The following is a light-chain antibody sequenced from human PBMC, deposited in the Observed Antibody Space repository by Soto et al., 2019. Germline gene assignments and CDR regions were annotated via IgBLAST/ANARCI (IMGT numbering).Light chain of an antibody. CDR2: DTF. V-gene: IGKV3-11*01. J-gene: IGKJ4*01. Sequence: EIVLTQSPATLSLSPGERATLSCRARQSGNGQLVWYRQKPGQAPRLLIYDTFNRAAGIPARFSGSGSGTDYTLTISGLEPEDFAVYYCQQRTAWPLTFGGGTKVEI. CDR1: QSGNGQ. CDR3: QQRTAWPLT.